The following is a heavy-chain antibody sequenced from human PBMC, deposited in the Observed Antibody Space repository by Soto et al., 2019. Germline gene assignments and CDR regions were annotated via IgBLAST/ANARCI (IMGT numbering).Heavy chain of an antibody. CDR1: GGTFSSYA. CDR2: IIPIFGTA. D-gene: IGHD3-9*01. CDR3: ARRYYDILTGSRPWFDP. Sequence: QVQLVQSGAEVKKPGSSVKVSCKASGGTFSSYAISWVRQAPGQGLEWMGGIIPIFGTANYAQKFQGRVTITADKSTSTAYMELSSLRAEDTAGYYCARRYYDILTGSRPWFDPWGQGTLVTVSS. V-gene: IGHV1-69*06. J-gene: IGHJ5*02.